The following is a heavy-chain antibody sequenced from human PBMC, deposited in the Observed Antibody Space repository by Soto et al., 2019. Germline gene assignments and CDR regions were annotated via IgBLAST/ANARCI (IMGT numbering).Heavy chain of an antibody. CDR1: GFIFSTYG. CDR3: ARDTTRAMVRIYYGMDV. Sequence: QVQLVESGGGVVQPGRSLRLSCAASGFIFSTYGMHWVRQAPGKGLEWVAVIWYDGSNKYYADSVKGRFTISRDNSKNTLYLQMNSLRAEDTAVYYCARDTTRAMVRIYYGMDVWGQGNTGPVSS. D-gene: IGHD3-10*01. CDR2: IWYDGSNK. J-gene: IGHJ6*02. V-gene: IGHV3-33*01.